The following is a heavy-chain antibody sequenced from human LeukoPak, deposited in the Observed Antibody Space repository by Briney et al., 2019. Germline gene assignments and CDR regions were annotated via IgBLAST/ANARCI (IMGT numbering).Heavy chain of an antibody. CDR2: IYYSGST. CDR1: GGSISSGGYY. J-gene: IGHJ5*02. Sequence: SETLSLTCTVSGGSISSGGYYWSWIRQHPGKGLEWIGYIYYSGSTYYNPSLKSRVTISVDTSKNQSSLKLSSVTAADTAVYYCARHIFDILTGLANWFDPWGQGTLVTVSS. D-gene: IGHD3-9*01. V-gene: IGHV4-31*03. CDR3: ARHIFDILTGLANWFDP.